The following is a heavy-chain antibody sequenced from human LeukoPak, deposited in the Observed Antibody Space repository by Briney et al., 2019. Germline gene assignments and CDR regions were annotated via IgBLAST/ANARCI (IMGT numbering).Heavy chain of an antibody. CDR1: GGSISSYY. J-gene: IGHJ4*02. Sequence: PSETLSLTCTVSGGSISSYYWNWIRQPPGKGLEWIGYIYYSGSTNYNPSLKSRVTISVDTSKNQFSLNLTSVTAADTAVYYCASNTGTVFDYWGQGALVTVSS. D-gene: IGHD7-27*01. V-gene: IGHV4-59*01. CDR3: ASNTGTVFDY. CDR2: IYYSGST.